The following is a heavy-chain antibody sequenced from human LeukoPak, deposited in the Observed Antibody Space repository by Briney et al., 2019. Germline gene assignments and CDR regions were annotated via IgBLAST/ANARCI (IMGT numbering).Heavy chain of an antibody. D-gene: IGHD4-11*01. CDR3: ARSTSHYYYYYMDV. CDR1: GFTFGTYW. J-gene: IGHJ6*03. Sequence: GGSLRLSCDASGFTFGTYWMQWVRQAPGKGLVWVSRINGDGNGTTYADSVKGRFTISRDNAKNTLYLQMNSLRAEDTAVYYCARSTSHYYYYYMDVWGKGTTVTVSS. CDR2: INGDGNGT. V-gene: IGHV3-74*03.